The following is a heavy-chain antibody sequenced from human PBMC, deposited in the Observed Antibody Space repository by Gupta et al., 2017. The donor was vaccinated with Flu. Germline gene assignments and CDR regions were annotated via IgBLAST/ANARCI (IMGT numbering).Heavy chain of an antibody. J-gene: IGHJ5*02. Sequence: QVQLQESGPGLVKPSETLSLTCTVSGGSISSYHWRWIRPPPGKGLEWIGYIYYSGSTNYNPSLKSRVTISVDTSKNQFSLKLSSVTAADTAVYYCARSVGFGELPSNWFDPWGQGTLVTVSS. V-gene: IGHV4-59*01. CDR2: IYYSGST. CDR1: GGSISSYH. D-gene: IGHD3-10*01. CDR3: ARSVGFGELPSNWFDP.